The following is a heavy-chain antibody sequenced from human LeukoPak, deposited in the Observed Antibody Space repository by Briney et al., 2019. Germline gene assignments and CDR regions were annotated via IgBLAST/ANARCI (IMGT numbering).Heavy chain of an antibody. Sequence: ASVKVSCKASGGTFSSYAISWVRQAPGQGLEWMGRIIPILGIANYAQKFQGRVTITADKSTSTAYMELSSLRSEDTAVYYCARLRYCSSTSCLTGSYYYGMDVWGQGTTVTVSS. CDR1: GGTFSSYA. CDR2: IIPILGIA. J-gene: IGHJ6*02. V-gene: IGHV1-69*04. CDR3: ARLRYCSSTSCLTGSYYYGMDV. D-gene: IGHD2-2*01.